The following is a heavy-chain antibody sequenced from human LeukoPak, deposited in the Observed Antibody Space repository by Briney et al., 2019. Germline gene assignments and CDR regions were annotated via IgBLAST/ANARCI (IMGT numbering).Heavy chain of an antibody. J-gene: IGHJ5*02. D-gene: IGHD6-13*01. CDR2: INPNSGGT. CDR3: ARERPNSSSWYARWFDP. Sequence: ASVKVSCKASGYTFTGYHMHWVRQAPGQGLEWMGWINPNSGGTNYAQKFQGRVTMTRDTSISTAYMELSRLKSDDTAVYYCARERPNSSSWYARWFDPWGQGTLVTVSS. V-gene: IGHV1-2*02. CDR1: GYTFTGYH.